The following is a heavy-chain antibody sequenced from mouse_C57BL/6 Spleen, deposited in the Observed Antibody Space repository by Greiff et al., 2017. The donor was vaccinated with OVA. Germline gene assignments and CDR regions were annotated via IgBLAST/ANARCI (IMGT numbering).Heavy chain of an antibody. J-gene: IGHJ4*01. D-gene: IGHD2-4*01. CDR3: ARGDYDGDYAMDY. CDR2: IDPSDSET. V-gene: IGHV1-52*01. CDR1: GYTFTSYW. Sequence: QVQLQQPGAELVRPGSSVKLSCKASGYTFTSYWMHWVKQRPIQGLEWIGNIDPSDSETHYNQKFKDKATLTVDKSSSTAYMQLSSLTSEDSAVYYCARGDYDGDYAMDYWGQGTSVTVSS.